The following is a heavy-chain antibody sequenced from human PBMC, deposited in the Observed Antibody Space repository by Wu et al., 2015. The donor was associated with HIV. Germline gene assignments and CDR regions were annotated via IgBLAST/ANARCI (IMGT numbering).Heavy chain of an antibody. D-gene: IGHD3-22*01. CDR2: IIPIFGTA. J-gene: IGHJ6*02. CDR3: ARYPISYDSSGLGYYYGMDV. V-gene: IGHV1-69*18. Sequence: QVQLVQSGAEVKKPGSSVKVSCKASGGTFSSYAISWVRQAPGQGLEWMGRIIPIFGTANYAQKFQGRVTITADESTSTAYMELSSLRSEDTAVYYCARYPISYDSSGLGYYYGMDVWGQGTTVTVSS. CDR1: GGTFSSYA.